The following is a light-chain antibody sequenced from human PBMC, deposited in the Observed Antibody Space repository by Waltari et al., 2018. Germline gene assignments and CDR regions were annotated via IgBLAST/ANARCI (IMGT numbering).Light chain of an antibody. J-gene: IGLJ1*01. Sequence: SYVLTQAPSVSVAPGKAATITCGGNYIESKDVQWYQQKPGQAPVLVVYDDRDRPSGIPERCSGSTSGNTATLTISRVEAGDEADYYCQVWDTGTVVFGPGTKLSVL. CDR2: DDR. V-gene: IGLV3-21*03. CDR3: QVWDTGTVV. CDR1: YIESKD.